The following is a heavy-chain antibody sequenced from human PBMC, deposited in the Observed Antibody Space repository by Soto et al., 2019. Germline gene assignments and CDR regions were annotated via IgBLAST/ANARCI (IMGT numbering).Heavy chain of an antibody. J-gene: IGHJ2*01. Sequence: GGSLRLSCAASGFTFSSYDMHWVRQATGKGLEWVSAIGTAGDTYYPGSVKGRFTISRENAKHSLYLQMHSLRAGDTAVYYCARALLLTDWYFDLWGRGTLVTVSS. CDR3: ARALLLTDWYFDL. V-gene: IGHV3-13*01. CDR1: GFTFSSYD. CDR2: IGTAGDT.